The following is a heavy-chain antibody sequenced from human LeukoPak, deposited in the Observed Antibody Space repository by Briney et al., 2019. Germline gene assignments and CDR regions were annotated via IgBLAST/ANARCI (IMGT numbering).Heavy chain of an antibody. CDR2: INPSGGST. J-gene: IGHJ6*02. CDR3: ARDGIGVGVVAANRFYYYGMDV. Sequence: ASVKVSCKASGYTFTSYYMHWVRLAPGQGLEWMGIINPSGGSTSYAQKFQGRVTMTRDTSTSTVYMELSSLRSEDTAVYYCARDGIGVGVVAANRFYYYGMDVWGQGTTVTVSS. CDR1: GYTFTSYY. D-gene: IGHD2-15*01. V-gene: IGHV1-46*01.